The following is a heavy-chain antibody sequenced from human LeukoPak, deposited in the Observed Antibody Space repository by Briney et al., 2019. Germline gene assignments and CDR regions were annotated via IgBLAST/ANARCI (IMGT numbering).Heavy chain of an antibody. CDR2: IYYSGST. D-gene: IGHD4-17*01. V-gene: IGHV4-31*03. J-gene: IGHJ4*02. CDR3: ARGDGYSDY. Sequence: PSETLSLTCTVSGGSISSGGYFWSWIRQHPGKGLEWIGSIYYSGSTYYNPSFKSRVTISVETSKNQFSLRLSSVTAADTAVYYCARGDGYSDYWGQGTLVTVSS. CDR1: GGSISSGGYF.